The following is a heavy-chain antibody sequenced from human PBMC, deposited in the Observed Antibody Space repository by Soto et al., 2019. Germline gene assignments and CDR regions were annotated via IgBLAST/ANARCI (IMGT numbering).Heavy chain of an antibody. V-gene: IGHV1-18*01. J-gene: IGHJ4*02. CDR2: ISAYNGNT. Sequence: QVQLVQSGAEVKKPGASLKVSCKASGYTFTSYGISWVRQAPGQGLEWMGWISAYNGNTNYAQKFQGRVIMTRDTSTSTAYMELRSLRSDDTAVYYCARDHGSGKNLGRWEDYWGQGTLVTVSS. D-gene: IGHD3-10*01. CDR1: GYTFTSYG. CDR3: ARDHGSGKNLGRWEDY.